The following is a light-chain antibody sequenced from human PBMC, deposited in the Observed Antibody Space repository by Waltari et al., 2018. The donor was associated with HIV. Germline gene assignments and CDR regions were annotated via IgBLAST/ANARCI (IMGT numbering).Light chain of an antibody. CDR2: WAS. J-gene: IGKJ4*01. Sequence: DIVMTQSPNSLAVSLGERATINCRSSRTILYSSENRDCLVWYQQKPGQSPKVLIYWASTRASGVPDRFSGSGSGTNFSLTISALQSDDVALYYCQQYYTPGPTFGGGTKVEIK. V-gene: IGKV4-1*01. CDR1: RTILYSSENRDC. CDR3: QQYYTPGPT.